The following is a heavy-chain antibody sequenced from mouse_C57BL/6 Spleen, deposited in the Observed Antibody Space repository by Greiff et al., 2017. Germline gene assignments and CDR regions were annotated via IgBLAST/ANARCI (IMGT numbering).Heavy chain of an antibody. CDR3: ARERRDYGAMDY. Sequence: EVQRVESGGGLVKPGGSLKLSCAASGFTFSSYAMSWVRQTPEKRLEWVATISDGGSYTYYPDNVKGRFTISRDNAKNNLYLQMSHLKSEDTAMYYCARERRDYGAMDYWGQGTSVTVSS. CDR2: ISDGGSYT. D-gene: IGHD2-4*01. V-gene: IGHV5-4*01. J-gene: IGHJ4*01. CDR1: GFTFSSYA.